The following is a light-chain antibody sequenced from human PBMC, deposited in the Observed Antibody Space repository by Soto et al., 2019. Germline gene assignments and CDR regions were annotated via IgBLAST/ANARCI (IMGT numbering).Light chain of an antibody. CDR2: GAS. CDR1: QSVSSSY. CDR3: QQYGSSPPIT. V-gene: IGKV3-20*01. J-gene: IGKJ5*01. Sequence: EIVLTQSPGTLSXSXXXXXTXSXSASQSVSSSYLAWYQQKPGQAPRLLIYGASSRATGIPDRFSGSGSGTDFTLTISSLEPEDFAVYYCQQYGSSPPITFGQGTRLE.